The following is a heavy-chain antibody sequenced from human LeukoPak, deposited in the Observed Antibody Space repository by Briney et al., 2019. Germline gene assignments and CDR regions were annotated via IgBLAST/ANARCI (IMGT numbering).Heavy chain of an antibody. CDR3: AKDSEYGDPSFDY. D-gene: IGHD4-17*01. J-gene: IGHJ4*02. CDR1: GFTFSSHW. CDR2: IKQDGSER. V-gene: IGHV3-7*03. Sequence: GGSLRLSCAASGFTFSSHWMIWVRQAPGKGLEWVANIKQDGSERFYVDSVKGRFTISRDNSKNTLYLQMNSLRAEDTAVYYCAKDSEYGDPSFDYWGQGTLVTVSS.